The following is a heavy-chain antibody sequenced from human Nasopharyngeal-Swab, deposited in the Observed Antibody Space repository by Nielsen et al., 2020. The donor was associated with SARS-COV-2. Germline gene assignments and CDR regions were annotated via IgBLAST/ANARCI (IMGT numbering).Heavy chain of an antibody. D-gene: IGHD6-19*01. CDR1: TFTFSSYW. CDR3: ARGVEDSSGWIDYFDY. J-gene: IGHJ4*02. Sequence: GESLKISCAASTFTFSSYWMSWVRQAPGKGLEWVAVIWYDGSNKYYADSVKGRFTISRDNSKNTLYLQMNSLRAEDTAVYYCARGVEDSSGWIDYFDYWGQGTLVTVSS. V-gene: IGHV3-33*08. CDR2: IWYDGSNK.